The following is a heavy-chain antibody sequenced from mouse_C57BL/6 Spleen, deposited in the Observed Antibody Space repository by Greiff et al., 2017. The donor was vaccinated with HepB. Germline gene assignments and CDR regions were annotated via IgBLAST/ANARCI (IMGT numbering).Heavy chain of an antibody. V-gene: IGHV5-6*01. Sequence: EVHLVESGGDLVKPGGSLKLSCAASGFTFSSYGMSWVRQTPDKRLEWVATISSGGSYTYYPDSVKGRFTISRDNAKNTLYLQMSSLKSEDTAMYYCARQGYDEYYFDYWGQGTTLTVSS. CDR3: ARQGYDEYYFDY. D-gene: IGHD2-2*01. J-gene: IGHJ2*01. CDR1: GFTFSSYG. CDR2: ISSGGSYT.